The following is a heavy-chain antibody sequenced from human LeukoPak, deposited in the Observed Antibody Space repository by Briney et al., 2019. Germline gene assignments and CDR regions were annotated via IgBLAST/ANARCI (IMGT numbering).Heavy chain of an antibody. CDR3: TTDGSD. CDR1: GFTFSNAW. V-gene: IGHV3-15*01. D-gene: IGHD2-2*03. J-gene: IGHJ4*02. CDR2: IKSKTDGETR. Sequence: PGGSLRLSCAASGFTFSNAWMSWVRLAPGKGLEWVGRIKSKTDGETRDYAAPVKGRFTISRDDSKTALYLQMNSLKTEDTAVYYCTTDGSDWGQGTLVTVSS.